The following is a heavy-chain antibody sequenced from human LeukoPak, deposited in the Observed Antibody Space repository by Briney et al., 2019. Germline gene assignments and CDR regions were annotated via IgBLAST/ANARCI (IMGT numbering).Heavy chain of an antibody. J-gene: IGHJ4*02. V-gene: IGHV1-69*13. CDR2: IIPIFGTA. Sequence: ASVKVSCKASGGTFSSYAISWVRQAPGQGLEWMGGIIPIFGTANYAQKFQGRVTITADESTSTAYMERSSLRSEDAAVYSCAREHLMVRGVISPDYWGQGTLVTVSS. CDR3: AREHLMVRGVISPDY. D-gene: IGHD3-10*01. CDR1: GGTFSSYA.